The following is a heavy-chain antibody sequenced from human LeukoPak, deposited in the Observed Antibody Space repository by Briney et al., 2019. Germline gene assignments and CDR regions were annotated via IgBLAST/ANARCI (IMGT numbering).Heavy chain of an antibody. V-gene: IGHV1-2*02. CDR2: INPNSGDT. J-gene: IGHJ3*02. D-gene: IGHD3-9*01. Sequence: GASVKVSCKASGYTFTGYYMHWVRQAPGQGLEWMGWINPNSGDTNYAQKFQGRVTMTRDTSISTAYMELSRLRSDDTAVYYCARWVLRYFDWLLFRDAFDIWGQGTMVTVSS. CDR3: ARWVLRYFDWLLFRDAFDI. CDR1: GYTFTGYY.